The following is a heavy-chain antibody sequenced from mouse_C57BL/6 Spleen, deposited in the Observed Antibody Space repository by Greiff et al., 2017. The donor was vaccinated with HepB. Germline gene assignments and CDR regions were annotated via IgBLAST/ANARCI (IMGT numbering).Heavy chain of an antibody. Sequence: QVQLKQPGAELVRPGSSVKLSCKASGYTFTSYWMDWVKQRPGQGLEWIGNIYPSDSETHYNQKFKDKATLTVDKSSSTAYMQLSSLTSEDSAVYYCARREDGYSAWFAYWGQGTLVTVSA. CDR1: GYTFTSYW. D-gene: IGHD2-3*01. V-gene: IGHV1-61*01. CDR3: ARREDGYSAWFAY. CDR2: IYPSDSET. J-gene: IGHJ3*01.